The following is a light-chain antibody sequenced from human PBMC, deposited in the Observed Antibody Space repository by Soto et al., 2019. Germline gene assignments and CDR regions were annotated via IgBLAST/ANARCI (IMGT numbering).Light chain of an antibody. J-gene: IGLJ1*01. V-gene: IGLV3-1*01. Sequence: SYELTQPPSVSVSPGQTASITCSGDKLGDCYACVYQQKLGQSPVLVIYQNSKRPSGIPERLSGSNSGNTATLTISGTQAMDEADYYCQAWDISTHNYDIGTGTKLTVL. CDR2: QNS. CDR1: KLGDCY. CDR3: QAWDISTHNYD.